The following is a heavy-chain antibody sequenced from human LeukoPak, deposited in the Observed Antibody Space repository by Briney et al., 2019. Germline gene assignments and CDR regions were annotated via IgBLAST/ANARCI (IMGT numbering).Heavy chain of an antibody. CDR3: ARVTSDLNWFDP. Sequence: SVKVSCKASGGTFSSYAISWVQQAPGQGLEWMGGIIPIFGTANYAQKFQGRVTITADESTSTAYMELSSLRSEDTAVYYCARVTSDLNWFDPWGQGTLVTVSS. CDR1: GGTFSSYA. CDR2: IIPIFGTA. V-gene: IGHV1-69*01. D-gene: IGHD2/OR15-2a*01. J-gene: IGHJ5*02.